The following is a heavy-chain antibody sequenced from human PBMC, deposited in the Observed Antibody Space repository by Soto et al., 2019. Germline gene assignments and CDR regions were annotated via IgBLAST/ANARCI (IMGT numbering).Heavy chain of an antibody. J-gene: IGHJ4*02. CDR2: IYYSGST. V-gene: IGHV4-39*01. Sequence: QLQLQESGPGLVKPSETLSLTCTVSGGSLSSSSYYWGWIRQPPGKGLEWIGSIYYSGSTYYNSSLKSRVTISVDTSKIQFSLKLSSVTAADTAVYYCARRPRGYSSGWYDYWGQGTLVTVSS. D-gene: IGHD6-19*01. CDR1: GGSLSSSSYY. CDR3: ARRPRGYSSGWYDY.